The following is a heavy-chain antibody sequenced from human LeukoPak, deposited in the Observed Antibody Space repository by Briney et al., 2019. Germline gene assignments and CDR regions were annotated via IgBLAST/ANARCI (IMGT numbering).Heavy chain of an antibody. J-gene: IGHJ3*02. CDR2: ISSSSSYI. D-gene: IGHD3-10*01. V-gene: IGHV3-21*01. CDR1: GFTFSSYS. Sequence: GGSLRLSCSASGFTFSSYSMNWVRQAPGKGLEWVSSISSSSSYIYYADSVKGRFTISRDNAKNSLYLQMNSLRAEDTAVYYCARERGPRPLLWFGDAFDIWGQGTMATVSS. CDR3: ARERGPRPLLWFGDAFDI.